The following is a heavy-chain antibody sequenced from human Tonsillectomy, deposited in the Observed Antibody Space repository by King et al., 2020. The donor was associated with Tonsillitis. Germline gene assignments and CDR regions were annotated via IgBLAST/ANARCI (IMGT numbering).Heavy chain of an antibody. D-gene: IGHD6-19*01. J-gene: IGHJ4*02. Sequence: VTLKESGPALVKPTQTLTLTCTFSGFSLTTTGTRLSWIRQPPGKALEWLARIDWDDDKFYSTSLKSRLTMSKDTSKNQVVLTMTNMDPVDTATYYCARMHTSGWSLEFWGQGILVIVSS. V-gene: IGHV2-70*04. CDR3: ARMHTSGWSLEF. CDR1: GFSLTTTGTR. CDR2: IDWDDDK.